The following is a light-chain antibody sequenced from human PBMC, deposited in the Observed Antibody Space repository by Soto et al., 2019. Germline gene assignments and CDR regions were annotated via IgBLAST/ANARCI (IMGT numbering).Light chain of an antibody. CDR2: EVN. V-gene: IGLV2-14*01. CDR1: SSDIGNYNY. Sequence: QSALTQPASVSGSPGQSITISCTGTSSDIGNYNYVSWYQQHPGKAPKLIIYEVNNRPSGVFNRFSGSKSDNTASLTISGLQAEDEADYYCSSYTTVNTLVSFGTGTKLTVL. CDR3: SSYTTVNTLVS. J-gene: IGLJ1*01.